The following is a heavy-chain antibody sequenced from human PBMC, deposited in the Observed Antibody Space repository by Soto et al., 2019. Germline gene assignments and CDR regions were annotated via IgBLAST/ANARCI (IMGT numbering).Heavy chain of an antibody. CDR2: INIDGSIT. CDR1: GFTFSTYW. J-gene: IGHJ5*02. D-gene: IGHD1-26*01. CDR3: ARVATGSYSWRES. V-gene: IGHV3-74*03. Sequence: EVQLEESGGDLVQPGGSLRLSCAASGFTFSTYWMHWVRQAPGKGLVWVSRINIDGSITTYADSVKGRFTISRDNSKNTLYLQMNSLRAEDTAVYYCARVATGSYSWRESWGQGTLVTVSS.